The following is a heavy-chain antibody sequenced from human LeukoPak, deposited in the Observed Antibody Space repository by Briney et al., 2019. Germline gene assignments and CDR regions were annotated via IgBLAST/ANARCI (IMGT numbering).Heavy chain of an antibody. CDR1: GGSISSYY. V-gene: IGHV4-59*01. CDR3: ARGRWRIDY. CDR2: IYYSGST. D-gene: IGHD4-23*01. Sequence: SETLSLTRTVSGGSISSYYWSWIRQPPGKGLEWIGYIYYSGSTNCNPSLKSRVTISVDTSKNQFSLKLSSVTAADTAVYYCARGRWRIDYWGQGTLVTVSS. J-gene: IGHJ4*02.